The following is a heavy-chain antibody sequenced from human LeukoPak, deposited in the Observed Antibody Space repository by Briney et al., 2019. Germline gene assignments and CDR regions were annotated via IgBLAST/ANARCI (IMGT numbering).Heavy chain of an antibody. CDR2: ISGSSSYA. CDR3: ARDIAASSRANFGY. V-gene: IGHV3-11*06. J-gene: IGHJ4*02. D-gene: IGHD6-13*01. CDR1: GFTFSDYY. Sequence: PGGSLRLSCAVAGFTFSDYYMSWIRQAPGKGLEWISYISGSSSYAKYADSVKGRFTISRDNAKNSLFLQMNSLRGEDTAVYYCARDIAASSRANFGYWGQGTLVTVS.